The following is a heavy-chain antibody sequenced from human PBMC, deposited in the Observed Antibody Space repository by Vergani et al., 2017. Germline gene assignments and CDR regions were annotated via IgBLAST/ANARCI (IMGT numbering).Heavy chain of an antibody. V-gene: IGHV1-69*12. CDR3: ARDCSGGSCYSYGLDV. CDR1: GGTFSSYA. J-gene: IGHJ6*02. CDR2: IIPIFGTA. D-gene: IGHD2-15*01. Sequence: QVQLVQSGAEVKKPGSSVKVSCKASGGTFSSYAISWVRQAPGQGLEWMGGIIPIFGTANYEQKFQGRVTITADEFTSTAYMELTSLRSEDTAVYYCARDCSGGSCYSYGLDVWGQGTTITVSS.